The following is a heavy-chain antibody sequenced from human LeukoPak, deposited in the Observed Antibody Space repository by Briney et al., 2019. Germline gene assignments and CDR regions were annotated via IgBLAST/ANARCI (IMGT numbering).Heavy chain of an antibody. Sequence: PGGSLRLSCAASGFTFSSYGTHWVRQAPGKGLEWVADIWNDGSNKYYADSVKGRFTISRDNSKNTLYLQMNSLRAEDTAVYYCARDREQCFDYWGQGTLVTVSS. CDR1: GFTFSSYG. CDR3: ARDREQCFDY. CDR2: IWNDGSNK. D-gene: IGHD6-19*01. V-gene: IGHV3-33*01. J-gene: IGHJ4*02.